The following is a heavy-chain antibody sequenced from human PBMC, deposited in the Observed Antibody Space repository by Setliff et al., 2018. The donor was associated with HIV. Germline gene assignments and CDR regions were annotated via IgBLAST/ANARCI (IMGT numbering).Heavy chain of an antibody. CDR3: ARAQTYYSDSSGYYSQY. J-gene: IGHJ4*02. V-gene: IGHV1-3*01. D-gene: IGHD3-22*01. CDR1: GYTFTSYA. CDR2: LNAGNGDT. Sequence: ASVKVSCKASGYTFTSYALHWVRQAPGQRLEWMGWLNAGNGDTKYSQNFQDRVAITGDTSASTAYMELSSLRSEDAAVYYCARAQTYYSDSSGYYSQYWGQGTLVTVSS.